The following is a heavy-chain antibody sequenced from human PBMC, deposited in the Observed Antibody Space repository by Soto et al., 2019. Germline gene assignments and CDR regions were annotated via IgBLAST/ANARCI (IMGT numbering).Heavy chain of an antibody. CDR2: IIPIFDAT. CDR1: GGTFSRHS. CDR3: ARDLTSVRGS. J-gene: IGHJ4*02. Sequence: QVQMVQSGAEVKKPGSSARVSCKVSGGTFSRHSISWVRQAPGQGLEWMGGIIPIFDATQYAQKFQGRLTITADASTTTFHMDLSGLRPEHTAIYFCARDLTSVRGSWGQGTLVTVS. D-gene: IGHD3-10*01. V-gene: IGHV1-69*01.